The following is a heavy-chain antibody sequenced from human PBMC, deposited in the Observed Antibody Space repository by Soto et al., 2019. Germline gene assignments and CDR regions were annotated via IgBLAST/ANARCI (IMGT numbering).Heavy chain of an antibody. CDR2: IYYSGST. V-gene: IGHV4-39*01. J-gene: IGHJ6*02. CDR3: ARAYGSGSFFRYYYYYGMDV. CDR1: GGSISSSSYY. D-gene: IGHD3-10*01. Sequence: PSETLSLTCTVSGGSISSSSYYWGWIRQPPGKGLEWVGSIYYSGSTYYNPSLKSRVTISVDTPKNQFSLKLSSVTAADTAVYYCARAYGSGSFFRYYYYYGMDVWGQGTTVTVSS.